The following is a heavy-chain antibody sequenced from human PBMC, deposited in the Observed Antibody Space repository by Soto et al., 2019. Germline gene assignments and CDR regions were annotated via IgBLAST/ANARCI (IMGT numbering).Heavy chain of an antibody. CDR2: MNPDTGNT. V-gene: IGHV1-8*01. J-gene: IGHJ4*02. D-gene: IGHD6-19*01. Sequence: QVQLVQSGAEVEKPGASVKVSCKASGYTFTTYDFNWVRQAPGHGVEWMGWMNPDTGNTGYAQKFQGRVTMTRDTSISTAFMALSGLTAEDTAVYYCARALGYSSTSRLDLWGQGTLVTVSS. CDR3: ARALGYSSTSRLDL. CDR1: GYTFTTYD.